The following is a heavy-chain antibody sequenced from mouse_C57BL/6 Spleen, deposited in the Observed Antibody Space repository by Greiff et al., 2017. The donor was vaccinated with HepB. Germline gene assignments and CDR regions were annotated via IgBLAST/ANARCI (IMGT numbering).Heavy chain of an antibody. CDR2: ISDGGSYT. V-gene: IGHV5-4*01. CDR3: ARDLDGYSSFDY. CDR1: GFTFSSYA. D-gene: IGHD2-3*01. Sequence: EVKLVESGGGLVKPGGSLKLSCAASGFTFSSYAMSWVRQTPEKRLEWVATISDGGSYTYYPDNVKGRCTISRDNAKNNLYLQMSHLKSEDTAMYYCARDLDGYSSFDYWGQGTTLTVSS. J-gene: IGHJ2*01.